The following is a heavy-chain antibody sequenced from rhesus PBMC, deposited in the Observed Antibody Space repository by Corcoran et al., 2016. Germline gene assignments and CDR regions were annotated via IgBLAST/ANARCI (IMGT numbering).Heavy chain of an antibody. V-gene: IGHV3-54*02. D-gene: IGHD6S26*01. J-gene: IGHJ6*01. CDR3: ATLPGWSNWYGLDS. CDR2: ITYDGSKK. CDR1: GFTFSSYG. Sequence: EVQLVESGGGLVHPGGSLRLSCVASGFTFSSYGMHWVRQAPGKGLDWVAVITYDGSKKYYAESLKDRFSISRDNSESMLYLQMNNLKLADTAVYYCATLPGWSNWYGLDSWGQGVVVTVSS.